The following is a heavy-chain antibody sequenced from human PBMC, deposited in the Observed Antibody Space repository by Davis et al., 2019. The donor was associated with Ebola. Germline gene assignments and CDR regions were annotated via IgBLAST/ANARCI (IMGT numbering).Heavy chain of an antibody. Sequence: GESLKISCKGSGYSFTSYWISWVRQMPGKGLEWMGRIDPSDSYTNYSPSFQGHVTISADKSISTAYLQWSSLKASDTAMYYCARLRIAAAGDYYYMDVWGKGTTVTVSS. CDR3: ARLRIAAAGDYYYMDV. CDR1: GYSFTSYW. D-gene: IGHD6-13*01. V-gene: IGHV5-10-1*01. J-gene: IGHJ6*03. CDR2: IDPSDSYT.